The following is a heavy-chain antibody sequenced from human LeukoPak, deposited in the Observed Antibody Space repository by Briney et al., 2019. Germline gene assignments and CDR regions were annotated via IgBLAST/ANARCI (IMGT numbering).Heavy chain of an antibody. D-gene: IGHD3-10*01. CDR3: AKDPSPSSIWFGELFQYFQH. CDR1: GFTFSSYA. J-gene: IGHJ1*01. CDR2: ISGSGGST. V-gene: IGHV3-23*01. Sequence: GGSLRLSCAASGFTFSSYAMSWVRQAPGKGLEWVSAISGSGGSTYYADSVKGRFTISRDNSKNTLYLQMNSLRAEDTAVYYYAKDPSPSSIWFGELFQYFQHWGQGTLVTVSS.